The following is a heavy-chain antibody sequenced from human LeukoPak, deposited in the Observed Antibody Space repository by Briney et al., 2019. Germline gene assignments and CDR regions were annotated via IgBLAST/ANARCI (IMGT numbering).Heavy chain of an antibody. D-gene: IGHD1-26*01. CDR1: GFTFSSYG. CDR2: ISYDGSKI. J-gene: IGHJ4*02. V-gene: IGHV3-30*19. CDR3: ARDYSAHYCVDH. Sequence: GGSLRLPCAASGFTFSSYGMHWVRQAPGKGLEWVAIISYDGSKINYAESVKGRFTISRDNSKNTLYLQMNCLRPEDTAVYYCARDYSAHYCVDHWGQGALVTVSS.